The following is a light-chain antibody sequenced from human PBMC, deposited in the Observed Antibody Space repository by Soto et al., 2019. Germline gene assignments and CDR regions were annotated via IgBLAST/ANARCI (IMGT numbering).Light chain of an antibody. CDR1: QSVASNY. J-gene: IGKJ4*01. V-gene: IGKV3-20*01. Sequence: ETVLTQSPGTLSLCPGERDTLSCRASQSVASNYLAWFQQRPSQAPRLLIYDASSRATGIPDRFSGSGSGTDFTLTISRLQPEDFAVYYCQQYGSSPTFGGGTKVDIK. CDR3: QQYGSSPT. CDR2: DAS.